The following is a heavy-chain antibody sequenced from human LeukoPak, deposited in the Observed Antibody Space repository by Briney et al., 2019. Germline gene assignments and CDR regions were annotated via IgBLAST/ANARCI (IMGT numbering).Heavy chain of an antibody. CDR2: ISGSGGST. Sequence: GGSLRLSCAASGFTLSSYAMSWVRQAPGKGLEWVSAISGSGGSTYYADSVKGRFTISRDNSKNTLCLQMNSLRAEDTAVYYCAKSARTMIVVVNWFDPWGQGTLVTVSS. CDR3: AKSARTMIVVVNWFDP. J-gene: IGHJ5*02. CDR1: GFTLSSYA. V-gene: IGHV3-23*01. D-gene: IGHD3-22*01.